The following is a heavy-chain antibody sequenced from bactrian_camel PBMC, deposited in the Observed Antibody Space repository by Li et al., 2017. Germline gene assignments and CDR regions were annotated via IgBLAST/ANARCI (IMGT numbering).Heavy chain of an antibody. D-gene: IGHD6*01. J-gene: IGHJ4*01. CDR3: GVYDAYGGRCSFREDFYDY. V-gene: IGHV3S40*01. CDR1: GFTFSRYH. CDR2: ISTDGST. Sequence: DVQLVDSGGGLVQPGGSLRLSCAASGFTFSRYHMGWFRQAAGKQRERVSSISTDGSTTYADSVKGRFTISKDKAKDTVYLQMNSLKPEDTAMYYCGVYDAYGGRCSFREDFYDYWGPGTQVTVS.